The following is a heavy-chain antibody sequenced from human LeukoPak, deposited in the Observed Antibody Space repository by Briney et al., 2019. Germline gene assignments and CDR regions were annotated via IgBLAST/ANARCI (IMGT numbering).Heavy chain of an antibody. CDR1: GGSISSGDYF. J-gene: IGHJ3*01. D-gene: IGHD3-22*01. CDR3: ARDPHYHDRSGSFV. Sequence: SETLSLTCTVSGGSISSGDYFWSWIRQPPGKGLEWVGYIYYSGSAYYNPSLKSRVTISVDTSKNQFSLKLSPVTAADTAVYYCARDPHYHDRSGSFVWGQGTMVTVSS. V-gene: IGHV4-30-4*08. CDR2: IYYSGSA.